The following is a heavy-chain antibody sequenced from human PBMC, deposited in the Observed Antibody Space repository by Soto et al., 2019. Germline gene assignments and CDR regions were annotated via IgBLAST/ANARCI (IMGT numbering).Heavy chain of an antibody. J-gene: IGHJ6*02. CDR2: IIPIFGTA. V-gene: IGHV1-69*13. Sequence: ASVKVSCKASGGTFSSYAISWVRQAPGQGLEWMGGIIPIFGTANYAQKFQDRVTITADESTSTAYMELSSLRSEDTAVYYCARIGKPYYYYGMDVWGQGTTVTVSS. CDR3: ARIGKPYYYYGMDV. CDR1: GGTFSSYA.